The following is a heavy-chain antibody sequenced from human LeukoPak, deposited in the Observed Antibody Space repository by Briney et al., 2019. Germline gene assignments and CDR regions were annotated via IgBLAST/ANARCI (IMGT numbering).Heavy chain of an antibody. J-gene: IGHJ5*02. CDR3: AKDPVMTTHYPILFDP. V-gene: IGHV3-30*18. CDR2: ISYDGSNK. CDR1: GFTFSSYG. Sequence: GGSLRLSRAASGFTFSSYGMHWVRQAPGKGLEWVAVISYDGSNKYYADSVKGRFTISRDNSKNTLYLQMNSLRAEDTAVYYCAKDPVMTTHYPILFDPWGQGTLVTVSS. D-gene: IGHD4-11*01.